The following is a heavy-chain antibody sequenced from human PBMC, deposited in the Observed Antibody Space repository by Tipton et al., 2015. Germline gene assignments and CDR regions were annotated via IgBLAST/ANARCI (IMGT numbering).Heavy chain of an antibody. Sequence: GLVKPSETLSLTCTVSGGSVSSGYHYWSWIRQSPGQRLEWIGYVYDVGNTDYNPSLKSRVTISLHTAENQFSLSLKSVTAADTAVYYCASPSLPHDRGDYYFQSWGQGSLVTVSS. CDR1: GGSVSSGYHY. CDR3: ASPSLPHDRGDYYFQS. CDR2: VYDVGNT. V-gene: IGHV4-61*01. D-gene: IGHD2-21*02. J-gene: IGHJ4*02.